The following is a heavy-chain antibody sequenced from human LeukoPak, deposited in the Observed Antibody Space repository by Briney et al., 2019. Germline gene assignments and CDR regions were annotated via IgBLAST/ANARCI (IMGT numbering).Heavy chain of an antibody. V-gene: IGHV3-23*01. CDR2: IHNVGGTP. CDR3: AKDSAFGGEDS. Sequence: GGSLRLSCTASGFTFSSYTMNWVRQAPGKGLEWVSAIHNVGGTPSYADSLKGRCTIYRDTSKNTLFLQMNSLRAEDTAVYYCAKDSAFGGEDSWGQGTLVTVSS. CDR1: GFTFSSYT. J-gene: IGHJ4*02. D-gene: IGHD3-16*01.